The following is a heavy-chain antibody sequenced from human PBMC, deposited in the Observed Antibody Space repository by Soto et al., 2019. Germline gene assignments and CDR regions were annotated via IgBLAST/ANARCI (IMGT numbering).Heavy chain of an antibody. CDR2: ISSNGVST. D-gene: IGHD6-6*01. V-gene: IGHV3-64*01. CDR1: GFTLSGYA. J-gene: IGHJ6*03. Sequence: EVQLAESGGGLAQPGGSLRLSWAASGFTLSGYATDWVRQAPGKGLEYVSGISSNGVSTYYANSVQGRFTISRDNSKNKVYLQMGRLRPEEMAVYYCAGLARPDFYYMGVWGKGTTVTVSS. CDR3: AGLARPDFYYMGV.